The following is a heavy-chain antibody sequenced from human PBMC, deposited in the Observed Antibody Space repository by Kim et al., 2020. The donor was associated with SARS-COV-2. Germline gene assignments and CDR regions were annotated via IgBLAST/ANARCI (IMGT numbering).Heavy chain of an antibody. V-gene: IGHV3-30*18. CDR1: GFTFSSYG. CDR2: ISYDGSNK. J-gene: IGHJ5*02. D-gene: IGHD4-17*01. Sequence: GGSLRLSCAASGFTFSSYGMHWVRQAPGKGLEWVAVISYDGSNKYYADSVKGRFTISRDNSKNTLYLQMNSLRAEDTAVYDCAKGTPNHDYGAQWFDPWG. CDR3: AKGTPNHDYGAQWFDP.